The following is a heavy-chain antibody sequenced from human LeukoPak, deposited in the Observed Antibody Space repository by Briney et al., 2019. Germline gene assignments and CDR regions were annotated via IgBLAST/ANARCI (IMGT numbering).Heavy chain of an antibody. CDR3: ARSSGDGYNL. D-gene: IGHD5-24*01. J-gene: IGHJ4*02. CDR1: VRSISRYY. Sequence: PSETLSLTCTVSVRSISRYYGSWIRQPAGKGLEWIGRIYNSGSTTYTPYLKSRVTMSVDTSKTHFSLKLSSVTAADTAVYYCARSSGDGYNLWGQGTLVTVSS. V-gene: IGHV4-4*07. CDR2: IYNSGST.